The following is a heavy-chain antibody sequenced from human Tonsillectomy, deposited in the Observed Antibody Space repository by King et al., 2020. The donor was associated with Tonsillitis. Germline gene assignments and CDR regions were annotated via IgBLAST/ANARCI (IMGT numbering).Heavy chain of an antibody. D-gene: IGHD3-10*01. CDR2: IYYSGST. Sequence: VQLQESGPGLVKPSETLSLTCTVSGGSISSYYWSWIRQPPGKGLEWIGYIYYSGSTNYNPSLKRRVTISIHTSKNQFSLTLSSVTAADTAVYYCARDLYGGFGDFGYWGQGTLVTVSS. V-gene: IGHV4-59*01. CDR3: ARDLYGGFGDFGY. CDR1: GGSISSYY. J-gene: IGHJ4*02.